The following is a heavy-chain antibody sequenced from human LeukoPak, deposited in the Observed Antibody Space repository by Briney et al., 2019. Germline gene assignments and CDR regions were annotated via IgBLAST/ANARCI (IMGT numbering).Heavy chain of an antibody. J-gene: IGHJ6*02. Sequence: GGSLRLSCAASGFTFSSYNMNWVRQAPGKGLGWVSYISSSSSTIYYADSVKGRFTISRDNAKNSLYLQMNSLRGEDTALYYCAKDISPGYGDYLIDGMDVWGQGTTVTVSS. CDR1: GFTFSSYN. D-gene: IGHD4-17*01. CDR2: ISSSSSTI. CDR3: AKDISPGYGDYLIDGMDV. V-gene: IGHV3-48*01.